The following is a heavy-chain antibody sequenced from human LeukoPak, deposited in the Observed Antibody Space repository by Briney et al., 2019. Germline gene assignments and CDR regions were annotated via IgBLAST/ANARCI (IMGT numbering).Heavy chain of an antibody. V-gene: IGHV3-23*01. D-gene: IGHD3-22*01. J-gene: IGHJ4*02. CDR2: ISGSGGST. Sequence: GGSLRLSCAASGFTFSSYAMSWVRQAPGKGLEWVSAISGSGGSTYYADSVKGRFTISRDNSKNTLYLQMNSLRAEDAAVYYCAREATPRPNSSGFYYGYWGQGTLVTVSS. CDR1: GFTFSSYA. CDR3: AREATPRPNSSGFYYGY.